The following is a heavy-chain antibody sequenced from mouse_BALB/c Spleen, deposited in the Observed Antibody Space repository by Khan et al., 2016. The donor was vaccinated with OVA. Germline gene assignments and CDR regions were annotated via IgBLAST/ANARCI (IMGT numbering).Heavy chain of an antibody. D-gene: IGHD1-2*01. J-gene: IGHJ3*01. CDR3: ARSGYGSFAY. Sequence: VQLQQLGPELVKPGASVKISCRASGYTFTDYILDWVKQSHGKSLDWIGYIYPNNGDTGSNPKFKTKATLTVDISSSTAYMELRSLTSEDSAVYYCARSGYGSFAYWGQGTLVTVSA. V-gene: IGHV1S29*02. CDR2: IYPNNGDT. CDR1: GYTFTDYI.